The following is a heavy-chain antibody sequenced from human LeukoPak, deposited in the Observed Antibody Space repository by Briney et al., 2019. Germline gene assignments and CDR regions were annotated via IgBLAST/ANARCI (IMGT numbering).Heavy chain of an antibody. CDR3: AKAPVTSCRGAYCYPFDS. D-gene: IGHD2-21*01. Sequence: PGGSLRLSCATSGFTFNNYNMNWVRQAPGRALEWVSSITSSGTYIFYADSVKGRFTISRDNAKNSLFLQMNSLRAEDAAVYFCAKAPVTSCRGAYCYPFDSWGQGTLVTVSS. CDR2: ITSSGTYI. V-gene: IGHV3-21*04. J-gene: IGHJ4*02. CDR1: GFTFNNYN.